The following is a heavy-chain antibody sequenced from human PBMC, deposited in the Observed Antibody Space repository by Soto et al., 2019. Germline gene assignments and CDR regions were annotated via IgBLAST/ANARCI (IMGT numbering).Heavy chain of an antibody. J-gene: IGHJ6*02. CDR1: GDTFRRYS. Sequence: QVQLVQSGAEVKKPGSSVKVSCKASGDTFRRYSITWVRQAPGQGVEWMGRINPIVEIARYAQKFQGRVTXTXXXAXATAHMEVTSLRSEDTAVDYCARDRRTNYDYYGMDVWGQGTTVTVSS. CDR2: INPIVEIA. V-gene: IGHV1-69*08. CDR3: ARDRRTNYDYYGMDV.